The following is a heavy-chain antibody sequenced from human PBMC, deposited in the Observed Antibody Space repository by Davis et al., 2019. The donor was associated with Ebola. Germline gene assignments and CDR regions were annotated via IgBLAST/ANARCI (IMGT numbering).Heavy chain of an antibody. D-gene: IGHD2-21*01. CDR3: AKDRTQYFAGGAY. Sequence: PGGSLRLSCAASGFTFSSYAMTWVRPAPGKGLEWVSSISGSGGSTYYADSVKGRFTISRDNSKNTLYLQMSSLRAEDTAVYYCAKDRTQYFAGGAYWGQGTLVTVS. CDR1: GFTFSSYA. CDR2: ISGSGGST. V-gene: IGHV3-23*01. J-gene: IGHJ4*02.